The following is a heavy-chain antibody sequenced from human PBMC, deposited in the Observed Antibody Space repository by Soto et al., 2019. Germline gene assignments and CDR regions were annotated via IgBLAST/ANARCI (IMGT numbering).Heavy chain of an antibody. D-gene: IGHD4-17*01. V-gene: IGHV4-31*03. CDR2: INYSGST. J-gene: IGHJ4*02. CDR1: GGSITSGGYY. CDR3: ATHITVTSTFDY. Sequence: PSETLSLTCTVSGGSITSGGYYWSWIRQHPGKGLEWIGYINYSGSTYYNPSLKSRVTISADTSKKHFSLKLNSVTAADTAVYYCATHITVTSTFDYWGQGNLVTVSS.